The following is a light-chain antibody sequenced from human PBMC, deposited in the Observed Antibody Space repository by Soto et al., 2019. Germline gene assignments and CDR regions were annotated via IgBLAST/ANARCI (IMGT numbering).Light chain of an antibody. V-gene: IGLV1-47*02. Sequence: QSVLTQPPSASGTPGQRVTISCSGSSSNIGRNYEVWYQKLPGATPKLLIIHNNQQPSGGADRFSGSKSGSSAALAISGLRSDDDDDDYCGTSHDSLLTVVFGGGTKLTVL. J-gene: IGLJ2*01. CDR1: SSNIGRNY. CDR3: GTSHDSLLTVV. CDR2: HNN.